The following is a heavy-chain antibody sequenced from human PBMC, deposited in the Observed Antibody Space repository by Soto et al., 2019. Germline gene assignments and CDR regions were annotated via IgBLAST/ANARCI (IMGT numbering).Heavy chain of an antibody. Sequence: QVQLQESGPGLVKPSETLSLTCTVSGGSISSYYWSWIRQPPGKGLEWIGYIYYSGSTNYNPSLKSRVTISVDTSKNQFSLKLSSVTAADTAVYYCARGRGDSNPWGQGTLVTVSS. V-gene: IGHV4-59*01. CDR3: ARGRGDSNP. D-gene: IGHD2-21*01. CDR2: IYYSGST. CDR1: GGSISSYY. J-gene: IGHJ5*02.